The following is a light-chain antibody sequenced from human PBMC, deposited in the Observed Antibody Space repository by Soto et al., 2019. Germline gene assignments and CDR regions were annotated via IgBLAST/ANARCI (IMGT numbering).Light chain of an antibody. CDR3: QRYYGTPLT. V-gene: IGKV4-1*01. J-gene: IGKJ4*01. Sequence: DFVMTQSPDSLAVSLGERATINCKSSQSVLYSSNNKKYLAWYQQKPGQPPKLLINLASTRESGVPDRFSGSGSGTDFNLTISSLQAEDVAVYYCQRYYGTPLTFGGGTRVEIK. CDR2: LAS. CDR1: QSVLYSSNNKKY.